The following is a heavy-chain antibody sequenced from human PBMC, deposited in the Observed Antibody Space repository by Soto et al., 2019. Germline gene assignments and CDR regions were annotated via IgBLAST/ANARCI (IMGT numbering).Heavy chain of an antibody. Sequence: QVQLQESGPGLVKPSQTLSLTCTVSGGSISSSDYFWTWSRQPPGKGLEWMGYIFHTGTTYSNPSLKSRLIMSIDTSKNQFSLRLTSVTAADSVVYYCDIEPFLPTARNDYWGQGALVTVSS. V-gene: IGHV4-30-4*01. J-gene: IGHJ4*02. CDR3: DIEPFLPTARNDY. CDR1: GGSISSSDYF. CDR2: IFHTGTT. D-gene: IGHD3-3*01.